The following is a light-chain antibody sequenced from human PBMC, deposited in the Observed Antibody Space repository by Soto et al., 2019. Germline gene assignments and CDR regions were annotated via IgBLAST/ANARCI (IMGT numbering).Light chain of an antibody. V-gene: IGKV3-11*01. CDR3: QQRISWPLT. CDR2: DAS. CDR1: QSLESS. J-gene: IGKJ4*01. Sequence: DIVLTPSPATLSLSPVQRATLSCRASQSLESSLVWYQQKPGQAPRLLIYDASNRVTGIPARFSGSGSGTDFTLTISSLQPADFAIYYCQQRISWPLTFGGGTKVDIK.